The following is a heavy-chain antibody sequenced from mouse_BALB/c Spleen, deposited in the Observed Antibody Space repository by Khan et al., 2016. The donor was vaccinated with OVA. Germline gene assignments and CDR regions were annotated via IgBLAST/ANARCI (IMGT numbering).Heavy chain of an antibody. Sequence: EVELVESGGGLVQPGGSLKLSCATSGFTFSDYYIYWVRQTPEKRLEWVAYISNGGGFTYYPDTIEGRFTISRDNAKNTLYLQMNRLKSEDTAMYYCARQLNGAIDYWGQGTSVTVSS. D-gene: IGHD1-3*01. CDR1: GFTFSDYY. CDR2: ISNGGGFT. J-gene: IGHJ4*01. V-gene: IGHV5-12*02. CDR3: ARQLNGAIDY.